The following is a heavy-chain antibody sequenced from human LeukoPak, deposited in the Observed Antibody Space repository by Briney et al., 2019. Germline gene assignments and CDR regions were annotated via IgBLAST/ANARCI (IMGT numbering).Heavy chain of an antibody. J-gene: IGHJ5*02. Sequence: GGSLRLSCAASGFTFSNFWMSWVRKAPGKGLEWVANIKQDGFEKYYVDSVRGRFTISRDNAKNSLSLQMNSLRAEDTAVYYCARDGCTSTTCSTLGGFSSWGQGTLVTVSS. CDR3: ARDGCTSTTCSTLGGFSS. V-gene: IGHV3-7*01. D-gene: IGHD2-2*01. CDR1: GFTFSNFW. CDR2: IKQDGFEK.